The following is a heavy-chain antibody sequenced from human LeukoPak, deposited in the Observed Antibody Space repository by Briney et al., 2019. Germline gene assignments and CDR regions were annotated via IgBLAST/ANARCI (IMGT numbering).Heavy chain of an antibody. V-gene: IGHV4-30-4*03. D-gene: IGHD2-15*01. CDR2: IYYGGT. CDR1: GGSISSGYYY. CDR3: RGRGLVVAENWFDP. J-gene: IGHJ5*02. Sequence: PSQTLSLTCTVSGGSISSGYYYWSWIRQPPGKGLEYIGYIYYGGTYYNPSLKSRVTISVDTSKNQFSLKLSSVTAADTAVYYCRGRGLVVAENWFDPWGQGTLVTVSS.